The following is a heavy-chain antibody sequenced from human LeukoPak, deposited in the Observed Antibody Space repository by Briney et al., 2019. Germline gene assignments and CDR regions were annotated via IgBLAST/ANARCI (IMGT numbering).Heavy chain of an antibody. J-gene: IGHJ4*02. CDR3: ARGLGGNYPGN. V-gene: IGHV1-2*02. Sequence: ASVKVSCKASGYTFIGYYMDWVRQAPGQGLEWMGRINPNSGGTKYAQKFQGRVTMTGDTSISTAYMELGSLTSDDTAVYYCARGLGGNYPGNWGQGTQVTVSS. CDR1: GYTFIGYY. CDR2: INPNSGGT. D-gene: IGHD2-21*01.